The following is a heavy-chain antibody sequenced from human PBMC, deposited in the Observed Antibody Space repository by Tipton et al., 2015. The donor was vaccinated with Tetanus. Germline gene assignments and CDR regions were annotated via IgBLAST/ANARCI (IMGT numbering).Heavy chain of an antibody. CDR3: ARVPTNPLAVDRPTDY. CDR1: GYTFTGYD. Sequence: QLVQSGAEVKRPGASVKVSCKSSGYTFTGYDVSWVRQAPGQGLEWMGWISVYNGNTNYGQNVQGRVTMTTDTPTSTAYMELRSLRSDDTAVYYCARVPTNPLAVDRPTDYWGQGTLVTVSS. V-gene: IGHV1-18*01. CDR2: ISVYNGNT. D-gene: IGHD6-19*01. J-gene: IGHJ4*02.